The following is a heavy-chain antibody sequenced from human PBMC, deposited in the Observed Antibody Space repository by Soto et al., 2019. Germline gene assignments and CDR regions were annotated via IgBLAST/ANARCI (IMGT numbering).Heavy chain of an antibody. V-gene: IGHV1-2*02. D-gene: IGHD6-13*01. CDR1: GYTFTGYY. CDR2: INPNSGGT. Sequence: ASVKVSCKASGYTFTGYYMHWVRQAPGQGLEWMGWINPNSGGTNYAQKFQGRVTMTRDTSISTAYMELSRLRSDDTAVYYCARGMGIADRFGADYYYYYGMDVWGQGTTVTVSS. CDR3: ARGMGIADRFGADYYYYYGMDV. J-gene: IGHJ6*02.